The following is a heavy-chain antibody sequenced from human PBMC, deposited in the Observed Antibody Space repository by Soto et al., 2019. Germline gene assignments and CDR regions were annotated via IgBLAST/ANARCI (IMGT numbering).Heavy chain of an antibody. CDR3: TADSASPSYSNGKYSLYYYGMEV. CDR1: EPTFSYVW. J-gene: IGHJ6*02. Sequence: EVQLVESGGGLVKPGGSLRLSCAASEPTFSYVWMSWVRQAPGKGLEWVGRIKRISDGGPTDYAAAVKGRFTISRDDSKNMLYLQMNRLKTEDTAVYYCTADSASPSYSNGKYSLYYYGMEVWGQGATVTVSS. CDR2: IKRISDGGPT. V-gene: IGHV3-15*01. D-gene: IGHD6-19*01.